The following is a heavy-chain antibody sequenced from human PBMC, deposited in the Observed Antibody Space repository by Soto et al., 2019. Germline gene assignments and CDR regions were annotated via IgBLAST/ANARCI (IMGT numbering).Heavy chain of an antibody. J-gene: IGHJ6*02. CDR1: GYTFTGYY. V-gene: IGHV1-2*02. CDR3: ARMGRVYCSSTSCYDYYYYGMDV. Sequence: ASVKVSCKASGYTFTGYYMHWVRQAPGQGLEWMGWINPNSGGTNYAQKFQGRVTMTRDTSISTAYMELSRLRSDDTAVYYCARMGRVYCSSTSCYDYYYYGMDVWGQGTTVTVS. CDR2: INPNSGGT. D-gene: IGHD2-2*01.